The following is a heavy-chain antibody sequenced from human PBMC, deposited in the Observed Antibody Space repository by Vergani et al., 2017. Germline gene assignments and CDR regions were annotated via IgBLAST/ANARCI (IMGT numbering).Heavy chain of an antibody. V-gene: IGHV3-23*01. CDR3: AKDNVPGYYDSSGYCDD. CDR2: ISGSGGFT. Sequence: EVQLLESGGNLVQPGGSLRLSCAASGFTFTNFAMTWVRQAPGEGLEWVSGISGSGGFTYYADSVKGRFTISRDNSKNTMFLQMKNLRAEDTAVYYCAKDNVPGYYDSSGYCDDWGQGTLVTVSS. D-gene: IGHD3-22*01. CDR1: GFTFTNFA. J-gene: IGHJ4*02.